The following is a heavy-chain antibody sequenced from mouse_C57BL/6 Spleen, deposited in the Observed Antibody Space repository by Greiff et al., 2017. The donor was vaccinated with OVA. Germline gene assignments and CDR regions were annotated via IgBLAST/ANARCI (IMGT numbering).Heavy chain of an antibody. CDR2: IYPRDGST. V-gene: IGHV1-78*01. D-gene: IGHD2-4*01. Sequence: VKLQESDAELVKPGASVKISCKVSGYTFTDHTIHWMKQRPEQGLEWIGYIYPRDGSTKYNEKFKGKATLTADKSSSTAYMQLNSLTSEDSAVYFCARCGDYDVGVFAYWGQGTLVTVSA. J-gene: IGHJ3*01. CDR1: GYTFTDHT. CDR3: ARCGDYDVGVFAY.